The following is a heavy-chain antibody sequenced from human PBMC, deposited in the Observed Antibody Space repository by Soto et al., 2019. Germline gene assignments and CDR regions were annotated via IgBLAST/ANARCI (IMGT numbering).Heavy chain of an antibody. J-gene: IGHJ6*02. CDR2: IWYDGSNK. V-gene: IGHV3-33*01. CDR3: ARVRGRYYGSGSYGGVDV. Sequence: QVQLVESGGGVVQPGRSLRLSCVASGFTFSSYGMHWVRQAPGKGLEWVAVIWYDGSNKYYADSVKGRFTISRDNSKNTLYLQMNSLRAEDTAVYYCARVRGRYYGSGSYGGVDVWGQATTVTVSS. D-gene: IGHD3-10*01. CDR1: GFTFSSYG.